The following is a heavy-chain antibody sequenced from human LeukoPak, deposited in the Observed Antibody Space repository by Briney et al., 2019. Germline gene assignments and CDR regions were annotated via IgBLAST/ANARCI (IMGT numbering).Heavy chain of an antibody. CDR1: GGSMSPYH. CDR3: ARDIQLSAFDI. D-gene: IGHD5-18*01. Sequence: PSETLSLTCTVSGGSMSPYHWGWIRQPPGKGLEWIGYIYYSGSTNYNPSLKSRVTISVDTSKNQFSLKLSSVTAADTAVYYCARDIQLSAFDIWGQGTMVTVSS. CDR2: IYYSGST. V-gene: IGHV4-59*01. J-gene: IGHJ3*02.